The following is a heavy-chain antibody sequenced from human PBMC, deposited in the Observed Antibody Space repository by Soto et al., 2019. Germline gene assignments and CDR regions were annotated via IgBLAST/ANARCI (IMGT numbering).Heavy chain of an antibody. Sequence: GGSLRLSCAASGFTFSSYAMSWVRQAPGKGLEWVSAISGSGGSTYYADSVKGRFTISRDNSKNTLYLQMNSLRAEDTAVYYCAKDLRGFLEWLSGFDYWGQGTLVTVSS. D-gene: IGHD3-3*01. CDR2: ISGSGGST. J-gene: IGHJ4*02. CDR3: AKDLRGFLEWLSGFDY. V-gene: IGHV3-23*01. CDR1: GFTFSSYA.